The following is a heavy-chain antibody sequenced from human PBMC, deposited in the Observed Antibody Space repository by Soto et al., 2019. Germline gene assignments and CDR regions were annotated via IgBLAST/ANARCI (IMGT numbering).Heavy chain of an antibody. V-gene: IGHV4-4*07. Sequence: PSDTLSLTSTASGGSVSSHYWSWIRQAAGKGLEWIGRLYTTGSTNYNPSLRSRVTMSLGTSRNQFSLTLTSVTAADSAMYYCARDGSGYDSSGFYLYDAFDIWAQGTMVTLSS. CDR3: ARDGSGYDSSGFYLYDAFDI. CDR2: LYTTGST. D-gene: IGHD3-22*01. J-gene: IGHJ3*02. CDR1: GGSVSSHY.